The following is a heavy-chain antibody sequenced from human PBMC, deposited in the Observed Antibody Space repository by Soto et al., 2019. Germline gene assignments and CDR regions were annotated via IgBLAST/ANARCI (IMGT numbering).Heavy chain of an antibody. J-gene: IGHJ5*02. CDR3: AKVATGP. CDR2: ISASGRSP. CDR1: GFTFSSYA. Sequence: GGSLRLSCAASGFTFSSYAMSWVRQAPGKGLEWVSSISASGRSPYYADSVKGRFSISRDDSKNTLYLQMNSLRAEDTAVYYCAKVATGPWGQGTLVTVSS. D-gene: IGHD3-9*01. V-gene: IGHV3-23*01.